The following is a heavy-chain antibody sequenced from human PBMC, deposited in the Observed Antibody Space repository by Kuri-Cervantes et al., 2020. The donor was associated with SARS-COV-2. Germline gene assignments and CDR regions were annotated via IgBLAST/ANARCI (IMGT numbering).Heavy chain of an antibody. CDR2: INHTGST. V-gene: IGHV4-34*01. CDR1: GGSFSGYY. CDR3: ARGGVVPVSFDY. J-gene: IGHJ4*02. Sequence: SETLSLTCAVYGGSFSGYYWSWIRQSPGKGLVWIGEINHTGSTNYNPSLKSRVTITVGASKNQFSLKLSSVTAADTAVYYCARGGVVPVSFDYWGQGTLVTVSS. D-gene: IGHD2-21*01.